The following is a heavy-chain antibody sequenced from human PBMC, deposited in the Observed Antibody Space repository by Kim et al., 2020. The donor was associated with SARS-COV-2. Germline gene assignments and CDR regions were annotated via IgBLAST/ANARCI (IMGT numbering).Heavy chain of an antibody. CDR2: ISRDGRVK. J-gene: IGHJ4*02. D-gene: IGHD1-1*01. Sequence: GGSLRLSCVASGFTFSTYSMHWVRQAPGKGLEWVAVISRDGRVKYYADSVRGRFTLSRDNSKTTVFLEMNSLRDEDTAVYYCAKEYNQDDWKFDYWGQGTVVPVTS. CDR1: GFTFSTYS. CDR3: AKEYNQDDWKFDY. V-gene: IGHV3-30*18.